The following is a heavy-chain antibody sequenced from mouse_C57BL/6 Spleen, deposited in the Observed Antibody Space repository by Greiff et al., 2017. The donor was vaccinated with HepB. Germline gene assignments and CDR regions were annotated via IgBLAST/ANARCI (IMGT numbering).Heavy chain of an antibody. CDR1: GFTFSDYG. CDR3: ARPRYGSSYDAMDY. D-gene: IGHD1-1*01. Sequence: EVKVEESGGGLVKPGGSLKLSCAASGFTFSDYGMHWVRQAPEKGLEWVAYISSGSSTIYYADTVKGRFTISRDNAKNTLFLQMTSLRSEDTAMYYCARPRYGSSYDAMDYWGQGTSVTVSS. CDR2: ISSGSSTI. V-gene: IGHV5-17*01. J-gene: IGHJ4*01.